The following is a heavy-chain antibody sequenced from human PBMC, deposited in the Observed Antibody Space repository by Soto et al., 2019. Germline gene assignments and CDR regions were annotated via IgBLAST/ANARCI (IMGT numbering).Heavy chain of an antibody. Sequence: QVQLQESGPGLVKPSETLSRTCTVSGCSISSGEYYWTWIRQPPGKCLEWIGYISYSGSTHYSPSLKSRVSIPVDTSKNQFSLNLASVSAEATAVYYGARPSLTMFGPSNDYYSMGVWGLGTTVTGSS. CDR1: GCSISSGEYY. V-gene: IGHV4-30-4*01. D-gene: IGHD3-3*01. CDR3: ARPSLTMFGPSNDYYSMGV. J-gene: IGHJ6*02. CDR2: ISYSGST.